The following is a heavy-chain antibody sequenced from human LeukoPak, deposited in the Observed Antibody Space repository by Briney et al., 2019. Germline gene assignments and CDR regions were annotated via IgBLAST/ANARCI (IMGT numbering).Heavy chain of an antibody. CDR3: ARDGNSYYDH. D-gene: IGHD5-24*01. Sequence: PSETLSLTCAVYGGSFSGYYWSWIRQPPGKGLEWIGEINHSGSTNYNPSLKSRITMSVDKSNNQFSLILTSVTVADTAVYYCARDGNSYYDHWGQGILVTVTS. CDR2: INHSGST. J-gene: IGHJ5*02. V-gene: IGHV4-34*10. CDR1: GGSFSGYY.